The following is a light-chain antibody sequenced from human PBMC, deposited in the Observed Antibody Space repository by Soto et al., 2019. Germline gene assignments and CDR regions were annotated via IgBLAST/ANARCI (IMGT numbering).Light chain of an antibody. V-gene: IGLV1-47*01. CDR1: TXNIGSNY. J-gene: IGLJ1*01. Sequence: QSVLTQPPSASGTPGQGVTISCSGSTXNIGSNYVYWYQQLPGTAPKLLIYRNNQRPSGVPDRFSGSKSGTSASLAISGLRSDDEADYFCATWDESLNGFYVFGTGTKVTLL. CDR3: ATWDESLNGFYV. CDR2: RNN.